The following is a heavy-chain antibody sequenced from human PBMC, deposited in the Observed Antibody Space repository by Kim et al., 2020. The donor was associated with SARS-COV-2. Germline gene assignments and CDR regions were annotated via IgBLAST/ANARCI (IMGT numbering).Heavy chain of an antibody. Sequence: GGSLRLSCAASGFLFSGYWMSWVRQAPGKGLEWVANMKEDGGEKHYVDSVKGRFTISRDNPKNSLYLQLDSLRAEDTAAYYCASVLGAFNYLEFWGQGTLVTVSS. V-gene: IGHV3-7*03. CDR3: ASVLGAFNYLEF. CDR2: MKEDGGEK. J-gene: IGHJ4*02. CDR1: GFLFSGYW. D-gene: IGHD3-16*01.